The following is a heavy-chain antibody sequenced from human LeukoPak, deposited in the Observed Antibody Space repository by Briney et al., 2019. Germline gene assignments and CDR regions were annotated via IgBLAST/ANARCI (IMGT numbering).Heavy chain of an antibody. V-gene: IGHV4-39*07. Sequence: NPSETLSLTCSVSGGSITKNGYYWGWIRQSPETGLEWIGSTHYSGSTYYNPSLNSRVTISVDTSKNQFSLKLTSVTAADTAVYYCCGSGWFAGPFGYWGQGALVTVSS. CDR3: CGSGWFAGPFGY. D-gene: IGHD6-19*01. CDR2: THYSGST. CDR1: GGSITKNGYY. J-gene: IGHJ4*02.